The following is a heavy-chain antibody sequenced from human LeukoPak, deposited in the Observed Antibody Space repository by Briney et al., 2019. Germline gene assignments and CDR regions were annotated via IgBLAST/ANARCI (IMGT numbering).Heavy chain of an antibody. CDR2: ISYDGSNK. D-gene: IGHD6-13*01. Sequence: GGSLRLSCAASGFTFSSYAMHWVRQAPGKGLEWVAVISYDGSNKYYADSVKGRFTISRDNSKNTLYLQMNSLRAEDTAVYYCAREGQQLVGAYYYYYMDVWGKGTTVTVSS. CDR1: GFTFSSYA. V-gene: IGHV3-30-3*01. J-gene: IGHJ6*03. CDR3: AREGQQLVGAYYYYYMDV.